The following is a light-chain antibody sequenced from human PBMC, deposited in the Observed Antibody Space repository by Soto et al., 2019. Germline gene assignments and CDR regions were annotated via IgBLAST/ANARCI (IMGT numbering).Light chain of an antibody. V-gene: IGLV2-23*01. Sequence: QSVLTQPASVSGSPGQSITISCTGSSSDVGSYNLVSWHQQYPGKAPKLMIYEGSKRPSGVSNRFSGSKSGNMASLTISGLQAEDEADYYCCSYAGRSTLVFGGGTKLTVL. CDR2: EGS. CDR1: SSDVGSYNL. CDR3: CSYAGRSTLV. J-gene: IGLJ3*02.